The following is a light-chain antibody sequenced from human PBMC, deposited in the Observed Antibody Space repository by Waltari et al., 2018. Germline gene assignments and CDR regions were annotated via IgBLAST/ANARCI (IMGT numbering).Light chain of an antibody. Sequence: DIVMTQTALSSPVTLGQPASISCRSRQSLVHSDGNTYLSWLQQRPGQPPRLLIYKISNRVSGVPDRFSGSGAGTDFTLKISRVEAEDVGLYYCMQATQFPLTFAGGTKVEMK. J-gene: IGKJ4*01. CDR2: KIS. CDR1: QSLVHSDGNTY. V-gene: IGKV2-24*01. CDR3: MQATQFPLT.